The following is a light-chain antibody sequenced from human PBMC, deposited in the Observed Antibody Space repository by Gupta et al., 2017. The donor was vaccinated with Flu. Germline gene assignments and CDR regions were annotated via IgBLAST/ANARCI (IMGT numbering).Light chain of an antibody. Sequence: VTVSCTGRVDNIGDGYAVHWHQQPARAAAKLIHYEISYRPSGVPDRFCGSKSGTSASTTTPGLQAEDEADYYCQSYNTDLHRSVFGGGTKLTVL. V-gene: IGLV1-40*01. CDR3: QSYNTDLHRSV. J-gene: IGLJ3*02. CDR2: EIS. CDR1: VDNIGDGYA.